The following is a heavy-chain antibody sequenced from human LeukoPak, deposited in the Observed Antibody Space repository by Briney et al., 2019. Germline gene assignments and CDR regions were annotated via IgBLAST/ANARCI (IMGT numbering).Heavy chain of an antibody. CDR2: ISSSSSYI. CDR1: GFTFSSYS. Sequence: GGSLRLSCAASGFTFSSYSMNWVREAPGKGLVWVSSISSSSSYIYYAGSVKGRFTITRENAKNSLYLQMNSLRAEDTAVYYCARDCGYSYGYGYWGQGTLVTVSS. CDR3: ARDCGYSYGYGY. D-gene: IGHD5-18*01. J-gene: IGHJ4*02. V-gene: IGHV3-21*01.